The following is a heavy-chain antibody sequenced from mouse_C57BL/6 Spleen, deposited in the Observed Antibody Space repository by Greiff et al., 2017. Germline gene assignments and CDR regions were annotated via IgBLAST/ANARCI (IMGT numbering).Heavy chain of an antibody. D-gene: IGHD2-1*01. CDR3: ARHGNYLDYAMDY. J-gene: IGHJ4*01. CDR1: GYTFTSYW. CDR2: IDPSDSYT. V-gene: IGHV1-50*01. Sequence: QVQLQQPGAELVKPGASVKLSCKASGYTFTSYWMQWVKQRPGQGLEWIGEIDPSDSYTNYNQKFKGKATLTVDTSSSTAYMQLSSLTSEDSAVYYCARHGNYLDYAMDYWGQGTSVTVSS.